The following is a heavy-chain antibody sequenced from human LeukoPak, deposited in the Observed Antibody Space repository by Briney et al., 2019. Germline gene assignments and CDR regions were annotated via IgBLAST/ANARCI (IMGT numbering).Heavy chain of an antibody. CDR3: AREGEWELAY. CDR2: FDPEDGET. V-gene: IGHV1-24*01. D-gene: IGHD1-26*01. Sequence: GASVKVSCKVSGYTLTELSMHWVRQAPGKGLEWMGGFDPEDGETIYAQKFQGRVTMTRDTSTSTVYMELSSLRSEDTAVYYCAREGEWELAYWGQGTLVTVSS. J-gene: IGHJ4*02. CDR1: GYTLTELS.